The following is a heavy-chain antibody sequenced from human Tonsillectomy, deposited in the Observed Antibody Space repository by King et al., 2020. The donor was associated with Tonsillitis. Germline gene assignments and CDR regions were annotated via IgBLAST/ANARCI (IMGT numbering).Heavy chain of an antibody. D-gene: IGHD6-13*01. CDR1: DYTFNNYG. Sequence: QLVQSGAEVKKPGASVKVSCRASDYTFNNYGISWVRQAPGQGLEWMGWISAYNGDTKYAQKFQGRVTMTTDTSTSTAYMGLRSLRSDDTAVYYCARSGSYSSTWNYFDYWGQGTLVIVSS. CDR2: ISAYNGDT. V-gene: IGHV1-18*01. J-gene: IGHJ4*02. CDR3: ARSGSYSSTWNYFDY.